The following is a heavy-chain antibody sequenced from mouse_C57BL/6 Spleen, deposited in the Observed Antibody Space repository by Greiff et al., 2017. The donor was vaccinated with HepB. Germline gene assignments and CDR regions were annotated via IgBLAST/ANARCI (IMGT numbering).Heavy chain of an antibody. CDR1: GYSITSGYY. V-gene: IGHV3-6*01. Sequence: EVQLQQSGPGLVKPSQSLSLTCSVTGYSITSGYYWNWIRQFPGNKLEWMGYISYDGSNNYNPSLKNRISITRDTSKNQFFLKLNSVTTEDTATYYCARMRSNYVDYWGQGTTLTVSS. D-gene: IGHD5-1*01. CDR3: ARMRSNYVDY. CDR2: ISYDGSN. J-gene: IGHJ2*01.